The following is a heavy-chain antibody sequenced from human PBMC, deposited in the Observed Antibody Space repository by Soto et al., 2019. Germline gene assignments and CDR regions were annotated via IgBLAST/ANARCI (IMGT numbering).Heavy chain of an antibody. CDR3: ARSEWLGGYYMDV. CDR1: GFTFSSYD. J-gene: IGHJ6*03. V-gene: IGHV3-13*01. CDR2: IGTAGDT. Sequence: EVQLVESGGGLVQPGGSLRLSCAASGFTFSSYDMHWVRQATGKGLEWVSAIGTAGDTYYPGSVKGRFTISRENAKNSLYLQMNSLRAGDTAVYYCARSEWLGGYYMDVWGKGTTVTVSS. D-gene: IGHD6-19*01.